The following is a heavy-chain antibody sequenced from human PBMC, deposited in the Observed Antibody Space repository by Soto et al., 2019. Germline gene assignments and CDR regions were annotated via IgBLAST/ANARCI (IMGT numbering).Heavy chain of an antibody. J-gene: IGHJ3*01. Sequence: GGSLRLSCAASGLTFSSYSMNWVRQAPGKGLEWVSSISSSSSYIYYADSVKGRFTISRDNARNSLYLQMSSLRAEDTAVYYCAREGVSVDAFDVWGQGTMVTVSS. CDR2: ISSSSSYI. CDR1: GLTFSSYS. V-gene: IGHV3-21*01. CDR3: AREGVSVDAFDV. D-gene: IGHD3-3*01.